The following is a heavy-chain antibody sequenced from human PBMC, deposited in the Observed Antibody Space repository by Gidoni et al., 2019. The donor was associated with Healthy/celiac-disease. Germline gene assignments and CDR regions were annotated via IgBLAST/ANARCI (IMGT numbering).Heavy chain of an antibody. V-gene: IGHV5-51*01. CDR3: ARRAPYYYDSSGSWYGMDV. D-gene: IGHD3-22*01. CDR1: GYSFTSYW. Sequence: EVQLVQSGAEVKKPGESLKISCKGSGYSFTSYWIGWVRQMPGKGLEWMGIIYPGDSDTRYSPSFQGQVTISADKSISTAYLQWSSLKASDTAMYYCARRAPYYYDSSGSWYGMDVWGQGTTVTVSS. J-gene: IGHJ6*02. CDR2: IYPGDSDT.